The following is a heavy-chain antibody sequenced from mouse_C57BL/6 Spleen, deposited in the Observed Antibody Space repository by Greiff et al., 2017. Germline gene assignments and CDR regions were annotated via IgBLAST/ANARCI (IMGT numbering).Heavy chain of an antibody. V-gene: IGHV14-4*01. CDR2: FDPGNGDT. J-gene: IGHJ3*01. CDR1: GFNIKDDY. CDR3: ATVYYSNYGFAD. Sequence: VQLQQSGAELVRPGASVKLSCTASGFNIKDDYMHWVKQRPEQGLEWIGWFDPGNGDTEYASKFQGKATITADTSSNTAYLQLRSLTSEDTAVYCCATVYYSNYGFADWGQGTLVTVSA. D-gene: IGHD2-5*01.